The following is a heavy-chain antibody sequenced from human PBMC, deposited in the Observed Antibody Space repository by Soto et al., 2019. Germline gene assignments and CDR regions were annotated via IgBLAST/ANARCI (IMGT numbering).Heavy chain of an antibody. D-gene: IGHD6-19*01. CDR3: ARVGYSSGWLPDY. CDR2: LSSSSSYI. CDR1: GFTFSSYS. V-gene: IGHV3-21*01. J-gene: IGHJ4*02. Sequence: EVLLVESGGGLVKPGGSLRLSCAASGFTFSSYSMMWVRQAPGKGLEWVSLLSSSSSYIYFADSLKGRFTISRDNAKNPLYLQMNSLRAEDTAVYYCARVGYSSGWLPDYWGQGTLVTVSS.